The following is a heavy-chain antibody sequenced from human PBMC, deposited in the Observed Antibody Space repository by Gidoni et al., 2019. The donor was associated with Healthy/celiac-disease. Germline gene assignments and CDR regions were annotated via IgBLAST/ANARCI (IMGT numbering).Heavy chain of an antibody. J-gene: IGHJ4*02. Sequence: QVQLVESGGGVVQPGRSLRLSCAASGFTFSSYAMHWVRQAPGKGLEWVAVISYDGSNKYYADSVKGRFTISRDNSKNTLYLQMNSLRAEDTAVYYCARFLGPPFEEAWSSADEIAAAGTKDFALDYWGQGTLVTVSS. D-gene: IGHD6-13*01. CDR2: ISYDGSNK. CDR1: GFTFSSYA. CDR3: ARFLGPPFEEAWSSADEIAAAGTKDFALDY. V-gene: IGHV3-30-3*01.